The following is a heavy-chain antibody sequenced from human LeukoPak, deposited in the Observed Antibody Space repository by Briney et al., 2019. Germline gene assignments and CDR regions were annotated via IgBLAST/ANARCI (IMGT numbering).Heavy chain of an antibody. D-gene: IGHD2-21*02. CDR3: ARDHYHKIHSVMVTAPDY. V-gene: IGHV1-69*06. CDR1: GGTFSSYA. J-gene: IGHJ4*02. CDR2: IIPIFGTA. Sequence: ASVKVSCKASGGTFSSYAISWVRQAPGQGLEWMGGIIPIFGTANYAQKFQGRVTITADKSTSTAYMELSSLRSEDTAVYYCARDHYHKIHSVMVTAPDYWGQGTLVIVSS.